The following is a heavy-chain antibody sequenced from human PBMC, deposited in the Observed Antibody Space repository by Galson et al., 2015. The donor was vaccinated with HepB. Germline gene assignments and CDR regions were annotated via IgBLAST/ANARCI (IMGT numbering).Heavy chain of an antibody. CDR1: GFTFSNYA. J-gene: IGHJ5*02. Sequence: SLRLSCAASGFTFSNYAMSWVRQAPGTGLEWISLIVGSGTYTYYGDSVQGRSTISRDNAKNTLYLQINSLRAEDTAVYYCARDRGDYGSGSFYVRSNWFDPWGQGTLVTVSS. D-gene: IGHD3-10*01. CDR2: IVGSGTYT. V-gene: IGHV3-23*01. CDR3: ARDRGDYGSGSFYVRSNWFDP.